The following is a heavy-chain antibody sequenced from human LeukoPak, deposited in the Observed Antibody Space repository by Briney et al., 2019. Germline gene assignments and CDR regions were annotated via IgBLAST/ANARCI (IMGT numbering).Heavy chain of an antibody. Sequence: SETLSLTCTVSGGSISSGSYYWSWIRQPAGEGLEWIGRIYTSGSTNYNPSLKSRVTISVDTSKNQFSLKLSSVTAADTAVYYCARDRGQPLLYTDYWGQGTLVTVSS. CDR3: ARDRGQPLLYTDY. V-gene: IGHV4-61*02. CDR1: GGSISSGSYY. D-gene: IGHD2-2*02. CDR2: IYTSGST. J-gene: IGHJ4*02.